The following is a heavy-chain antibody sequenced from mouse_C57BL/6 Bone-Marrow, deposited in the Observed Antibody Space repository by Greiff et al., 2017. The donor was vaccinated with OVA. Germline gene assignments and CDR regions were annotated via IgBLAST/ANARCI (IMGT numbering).Heavy chain of an antibody. CDR2: IDPSDSYT. CDR1: GYTFTSYW. Sequence: QVQLKQPGAELVKPGASVKLSCKASGYTFTSYWMQWVKQRPGQGLEWIGEIDPSDSYTHYNQKFKGKATLTVDTSSSTAYMQLSSLTSEDSAVYYCVSSYDFDYWGQGTTLTVSS. V-gene: IGHV1-50*01. D-gene: IGHD1-1*01. CDR3: VSSYDFDY. J-gene: IGHJ2*01.